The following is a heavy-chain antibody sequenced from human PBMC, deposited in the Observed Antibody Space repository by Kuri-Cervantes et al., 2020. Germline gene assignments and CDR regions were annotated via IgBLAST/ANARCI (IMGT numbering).Heavy chain of an antibody. CDR3: ARGSGGSVLWVDY. CDR2: IWHDGSKK. J-gene: IGHJ4*02. D-gene: IGHD1-26*01. Sequence: GSLRLSCAASRFNFSSYGMHWVRLAPGKGLEWVAVIWHDGSKKFYADSVKGRFTISRDNSKNTLYLQMNSLDAEDTAVYYCARGSGGSVLWVDYWGQGTLVTVSS. CDR1: RFNFSSYG. V-gene: IGHV3-33*01.